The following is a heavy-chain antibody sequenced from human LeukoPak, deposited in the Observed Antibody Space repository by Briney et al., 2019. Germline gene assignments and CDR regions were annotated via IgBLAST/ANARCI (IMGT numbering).Heavy chain of an antibody. CDR1: GASITSSY. CDR3: ARDGYGSGSYGWFDP. D-gene: IGHD3-10*01. V-gene: IGHV4-59*01. J-gene: IGHJ5*02. Sequence: PSETLSLTCSVSGASITSSYWNWIRQTPGKGLEWIGNIYSGSTNYNPSFESRVTVSLDTSKNQFSLRLTSVTAADTALYYCARDGYGSGSYGWFDPWGQGTLVTVSS. CDR2: IYSGST.